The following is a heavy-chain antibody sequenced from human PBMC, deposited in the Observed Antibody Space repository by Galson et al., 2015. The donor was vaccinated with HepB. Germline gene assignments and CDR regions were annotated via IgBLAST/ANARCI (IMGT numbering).Heavy chain of an antibody. V-gene: IGHV1-18*01. CDR1: GYTFTGYG. D-gene: IGHD3-22*01. Sequence: SLKVSCKASGYTFTGYGISWVRQAPGQGLEWMGWISAYNGNTNYAQKLQGRVTMTTDTSTSTAYMELRSLRSDDTAVYYCARDDLPYYYDSSGYSLYFQHWGQGTLVTVSS. J-gene: IGHJ1*01. CDR2: ISAYNGNT. CDR3: ARDDLPYYYDSSGYSLYFQH.